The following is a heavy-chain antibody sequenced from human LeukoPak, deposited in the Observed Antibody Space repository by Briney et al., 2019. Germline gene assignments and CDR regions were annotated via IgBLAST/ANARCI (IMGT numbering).Heavy chain of an antibody. CDR3: AKGSGSVAVAGFDY. J-gene: IGHJ4*02. V-gene: IGHV3-9*01. CDR1: GFTFDDYA. Sequence: GGSLRLSCAASGFTFDDYAMHWVRQAPGKGLEWVSGISWNSGSIGYADSVKGRFTISRDNAKNSLCLQMNSLRAEDTALYYCAKGSGSVAVAGFDYWGQGTLVTVSS. D-gene: IGHD6-19*01. CDR2: ISWNSGSI.